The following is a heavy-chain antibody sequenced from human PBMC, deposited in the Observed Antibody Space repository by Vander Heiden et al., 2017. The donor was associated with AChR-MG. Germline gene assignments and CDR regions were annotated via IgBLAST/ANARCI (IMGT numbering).Heavy chain of an antibody. V-gene: IGHV3-30*18. J-gene: IGHJ4*02. CDR3: AKDGLRFLEWLAGRNYFDY. D-gene: IGHD3-3*01. Sequence: QVQLVESGGGVVQPGRSLRLSCAASGFTFSSYGMHWVRQAPGKGLEWVAVISYDGSNKYYADSVKSRFTISRDNSKNTLYLQMNSLRAEDTAVYYCAKDGLRFLEWLAGRNYFDYWGQGTLVTVSS. CDR2: ISYDGSNK. CDR1: GFTFSSYG.